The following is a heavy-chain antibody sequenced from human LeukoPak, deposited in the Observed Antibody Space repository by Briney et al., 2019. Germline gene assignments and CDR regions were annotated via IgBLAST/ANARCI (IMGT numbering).Heavy chain of an antibody. V-gene: IGHV3-30*02. CDR3: AKSLTAGGSGKISPVDY. CDR2: IRYDGSNK. D-gene: IGHD3-10*01. CDR1: GFTFSSCG. Sequence: GGCLRLSCAASGFTFSSCGMHWVRQAPGKGLEWVAFIRYDGSNKYYADSVKGRFAISRDNSKNTLYLQMNSLRAEDTAVYYCAKSLTAGGSGKISPVDYWGQGTLVTVSS. J-gene: IGHJ4*02.